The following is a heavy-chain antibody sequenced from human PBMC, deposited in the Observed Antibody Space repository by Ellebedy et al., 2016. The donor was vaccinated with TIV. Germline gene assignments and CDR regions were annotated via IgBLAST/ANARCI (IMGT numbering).Heavy chain of an antibody. CDR2: IYSGGST. CDR1: GFTVSSNY. V-gene: IGHV3-66*04. J-gene: IGHJ4*02. D-gene: IGHD3-10*01. CDR3: ARHMGVQYYYGSGSLY. Sequence: PGGSLRLSCAASGFTVSSNYMSWVRQAPGKGLEWVSVIYSGGSTYYADSVKGRFTISRDNSKNTLYLQMNSLRAEDTAVYYCARHMGVQYYYGSGSLYWGQGTLVTVSS.